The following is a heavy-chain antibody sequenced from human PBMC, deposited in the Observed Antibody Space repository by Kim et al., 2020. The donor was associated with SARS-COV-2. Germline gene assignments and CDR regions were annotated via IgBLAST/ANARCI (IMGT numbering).Heavy chain of an antibody. D-gene: IGHD3-10*01. CDR3: ARARGDYYYGMDV. Sequence: SETLSLTCTVSGGSFSSGTYYWSWIRQHPGKGLEWIGYIYYSGSTYSNPSLKSRVTMSVDTSKNQFSLKLSSVTAADTAVYYCARARGDYYYGMDVWGQGTTVTVSS. V-gene: IGHV4-31*03. CDR2: IYYSGST. CDR1: GGSFSSGTYY. J-gene: IGHJ6*02.